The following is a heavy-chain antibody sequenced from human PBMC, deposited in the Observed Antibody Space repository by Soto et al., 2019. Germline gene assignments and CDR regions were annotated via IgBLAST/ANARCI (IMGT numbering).Heavy chain of an antibody. CDR1: GFTVSSYG. D-gene: IGHD6-13*01. CDR2: IWYDGSNK. J-gene: IGHJ4*02. V-gene: IGHV3-33*01. Sequence: QVQLVESGGGVVQPGRSLRLSCAASGFTVSSYGMHWVRQAPGKGLEWVAVIWYDGSNKYDADSVKGRFTISRDNSKNALYLQRNGLRAEDPAVYFFARAEYISSWYTLGIFDYWGQGTLGPVSS. CDR3: ARAEYISSWYTLGIFDY.